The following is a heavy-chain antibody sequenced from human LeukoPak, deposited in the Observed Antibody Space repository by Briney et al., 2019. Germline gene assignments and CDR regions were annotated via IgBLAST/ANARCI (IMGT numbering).Heavy chain of an antibody. CDR1: GFTFSTYW. CDR3: AKDSALGLVAAY. V-gene: IGHV3-7*01. D-gene: IGHD6-6*01. J-gene: IGHJ4*02. CDR2: IKQDGSVK. Sequence: PGGSLRLSCAASGFTFSTYWMSWVRQAPGKGLEWVANIKQDGSVKYYVDFVKGRFTISRDNAKNSLYLQMNSLRAEDTAVYYCAKDSALGLVAAYWGQGTLVTVSS.